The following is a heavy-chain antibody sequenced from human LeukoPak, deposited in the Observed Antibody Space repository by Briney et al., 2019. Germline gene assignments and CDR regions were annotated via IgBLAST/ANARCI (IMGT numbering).Heavy chain of an antibody. Sequence: PSETLSLTCTVSGGSISSYYLSWIRQPPGKGLEWIGYIYYSGSTNYNPSLKSRVTISVDTSKNQFSLKLSSVTAADTAVYYCARSYDSSGYVSPYYFDYWGQGTLVTVSS. J-gene: IGHJ4*02. D-gene: IGHD3-22*01. CDR3: ARSYDSSGYVSPYYFDY. V-gene: IGHV4-59*01. CDR2: IYYSGST. CDR1: GGSISSYY.